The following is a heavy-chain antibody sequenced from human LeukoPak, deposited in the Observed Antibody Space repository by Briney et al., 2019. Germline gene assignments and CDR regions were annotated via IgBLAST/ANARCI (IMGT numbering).Heavy chain of an antibody. D-gene: IGHD3-3*01. CDR1: GYTFTSYG. CDR3: ASGYYDFWSGYDHYYYYMDV. Sequence: EASVKVSCKASGYTFTSYGISWVRQAPGQGLEWVGWISAYNGNTNYAQKLQGRVTMTTDTSTSTAYMELRSLRSDDTAVYYCASGYYDFWSGYDHYYYYMDVWGKGTTVTVS. CDR2: ISAYNGNT. J-gene: IGHJ6*03. V-gene: IGHV1-18*01.